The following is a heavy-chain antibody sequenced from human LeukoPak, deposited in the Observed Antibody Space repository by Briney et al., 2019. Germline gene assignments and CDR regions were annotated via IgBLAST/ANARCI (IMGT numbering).Heavy chain of an antibody. V-gene: IGHV4-59*01. J-gene: IGHJ3*02. D-gene: IGHD3-16*02. CDR2: IYYNGIT. CDR3: ARYRAFDI. CDR1: GFTFSSYW. Sequence: PGGSLRLSCAASGFTFSSYWMSWVRQAPGKGLEWLGYIYYNGITDYNPSLKSRVTISVDTSKNQFSLELRSVTAADTAVYYCARYRAFDIWGQGTMVTVSS.